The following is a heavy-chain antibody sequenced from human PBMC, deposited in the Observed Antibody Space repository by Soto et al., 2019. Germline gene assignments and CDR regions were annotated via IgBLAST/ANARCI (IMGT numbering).Heavy chain of an antibody. D-gene: IGHD7-27*01. CDR1: GFPFTSYG. CDR3: ARLGQFDY. J-gene: IGHJ4*02. CDR2: ISFSGSTI. Sequence: VQLVESGGGVVQPGRSLRLSCAASGFPFTSYGMHWVREGPGKGLEWVSYISFSGSTIYYADSVKGRFTVSRDNARNSLYLQMNSLRAEDTAVYYCARLGQFDYWGQGTLVTVSS. V-gene: IGHV3-48*04.